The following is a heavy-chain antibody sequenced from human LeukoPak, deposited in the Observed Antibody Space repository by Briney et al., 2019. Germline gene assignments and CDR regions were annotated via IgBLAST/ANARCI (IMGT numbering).Heavy chain of an antibody. J-gene: IGHJ5*02. CDR3: ARGGTMVRRALNPLNWFDP. D-gene: IGHD3-10*01. V-gene: IGHV4-34*01. CDR2: INHSGST. Sequence: SETLSLTCAVYGGSFSGYYWSWIRQPPGKGLEWIGEINHSGSTNYNPSLKSRVTISVDTSKNQFSLKLSSVTAADTAVYYCARGGTMVRRALNPLNWFDPWGQGTLVTVSS. CDR1: GGSFSGYY.